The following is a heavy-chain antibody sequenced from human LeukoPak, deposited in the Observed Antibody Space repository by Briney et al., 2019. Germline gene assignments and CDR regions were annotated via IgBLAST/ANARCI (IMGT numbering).Heavy chain of an antibody. CDR1: GFTFGSCA. D-gene: IGHD2-15*01. J-gene: IGHJ4*02. CDR3: AKTTTGYSSGRYPAWPIDY. Sequence: GGSLRLSCAASGFTFGSCAMYWVRQAPGKGLEWVSGIFGSGGSAHYADSVKGRFTISRDNSKNTVYLQMDSLRAEDTAINYCAKTTTGYSSGRYPAWPIDYWGQGTLVTVSS. V-gene: IGHV3-23*01. CDR2: IFGSGGSA.